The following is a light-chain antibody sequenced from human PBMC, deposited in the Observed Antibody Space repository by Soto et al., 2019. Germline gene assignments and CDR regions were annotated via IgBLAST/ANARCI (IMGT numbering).Light chain of an antibody. CDR3: QQYYSTPVT. Sequence: DIVMTQSPDSLAVSLGERATINCKSSQSILFSSNNKNYLTWYQQKPGQPPKPLIYWASTRESGVPDRFSGSGSGTDFTLTSSSLQAEDVAVYYCQQYYSTPVTFGGGTKVEIQ. V-gene: IGKV4-1*01. J-gene: IGKJ4*01. CDR1: QSILFSSNNKNY. CDR2: WAS.